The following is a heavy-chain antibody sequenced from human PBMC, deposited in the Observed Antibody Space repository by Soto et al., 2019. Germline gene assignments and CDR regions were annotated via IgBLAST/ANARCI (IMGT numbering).Heavy chain of an antibody. CDR1: GFTFSSYS. Sequence: GGSLRLSCAASGFTFSSYSMNWVCQAPGKGLEWVSSISSSSSYIYYADSVKGRFTISRDNAKNSLYLQMNSLRAEDTAVYYCARDTYYYDSSGYYPLDYWGQGTLVTVSS. D-gene: IGHD3-22*01. V-gene: IGHV3-21*01. CDR2: ISSSSSYI. CDR3: ARDTYYYDSSGYYPLDY. J-gene: IGHJ4*02.